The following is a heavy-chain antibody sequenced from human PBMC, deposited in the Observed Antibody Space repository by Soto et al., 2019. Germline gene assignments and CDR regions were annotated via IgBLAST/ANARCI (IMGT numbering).Heavy chain of an antibody. Sequence: GGSLRLSCAASGFTFSSYSMNWVRQAPGKGLEWVSSIGSSSSYIYYPDSVKGRFTISRDNAKNSRYLQMNGLRAEDTAVYYCARMGGPWGFGVVGKTGNYYYYYMDVWGKGTTVTVSS. V-gene: IGHV3-21*01. CDR1: GFTFSSYS. J-gene: IGHJ6*03. D-gene: IGHD3-3*01. CDR2: IGSSSSYI. CDR3: ARMGGPWGFGVVGKTGNYYYYYMDV.